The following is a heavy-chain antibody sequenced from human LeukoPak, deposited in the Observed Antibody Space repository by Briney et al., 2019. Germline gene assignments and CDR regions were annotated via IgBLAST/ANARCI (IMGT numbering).Heavy chain of an antibody. CDR3: ARADSGHDFHY. D-gene: IGHD5-12*01. CDR2: IYHSGST. CDR1: GYSISSGYY. V-gene: IGHV4-38-2*01. Sequence: PSETLSLTCAVSGYSISSGYYWGWIRQPPGEGLEWIGSIYHSGSTYYNPSLKSRVTISVDTSKNQFSLKLSSVTAADTAVYYCARADSGHDFHYWGQGTLVTVSS. J-gene: IGHJ4*02.